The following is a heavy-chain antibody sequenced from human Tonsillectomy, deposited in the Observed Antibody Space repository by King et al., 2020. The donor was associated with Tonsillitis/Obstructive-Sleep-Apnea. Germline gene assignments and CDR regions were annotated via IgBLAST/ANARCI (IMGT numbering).Heavy chain of an antibody. J-gene: IGHJ4*02. Sequence: VQLVESGGGLVQPGGSLRLSCAASGFTVSSNYMSWVRQAPGKGREWVSVIYSGGSTYYADSLKGRFTISRDNPKNTLYLQMNSLSAEDTAVYYCARAVAAAGTGGYWGQGTLVTVSS. V-gene: IGHV3-66*01. CDR2: IYSGGST. CDR1: GFTVSSNY. D-gene: IGHD6-13*01. CDR3: ARAVAAAGTGGY.